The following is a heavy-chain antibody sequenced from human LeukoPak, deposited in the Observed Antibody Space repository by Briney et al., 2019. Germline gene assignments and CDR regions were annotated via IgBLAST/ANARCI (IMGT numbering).Heavy chain of an antibody. V-gene: IGHV3-21*01. CDR2: ISTSSTYI. J-gene: IGHJ4*02. D-gene: IGHD3-16*01. CDR3: ARNQGMGDTLNFDY. CDR1: GFTFSNYY. Sequence: GGSLRLSCEASGFTFSNYYMTWVRQAPGRGLEWVSFISTSSTYIYYADSVKGRFTISRDNAKNSLYLQMNSLRAEDTAVYYCARNQGMGDTLNFDYWGQGTLVTVSS.